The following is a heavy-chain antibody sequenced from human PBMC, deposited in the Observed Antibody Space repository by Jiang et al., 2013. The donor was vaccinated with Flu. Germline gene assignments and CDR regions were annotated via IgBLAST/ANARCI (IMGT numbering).Heavy chain of an antibody. CDR3: ARDLIVGATPDY. V-gene: IGHV4-38-2*02. CDR2: IYHSGST. J-gene: IGHJ4*02. D-gene: IGHD1-26*01. CDR1: GYSISSGYY. Sequence: SGSGLVKPSETLSLTCVVSGYSISSGYYWGWIRQPPGKGLEWIGSIYHSGSTYYNPSLKSRVTISVDTSKNQFSLKLSSVTAADTAVYYCARDLIVGATPDYWGQGTLVTVSS.